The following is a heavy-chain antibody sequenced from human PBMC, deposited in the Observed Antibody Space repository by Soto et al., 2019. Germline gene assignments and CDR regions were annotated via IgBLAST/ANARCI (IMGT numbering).Heavy chain of an antibody. CDR1: GGSISSYY. CDR2: IYYSGST. D-gene: IGHD5-18*01. J-gene: IGHJ6*02. CDR3: ARLPYTAMPYYYGMDV. Sequence: SETLSVTCPVSGGSISSYYWSWIRQPPGKGLEWIGYIYYSGSTNYHPSLKSRVTIAVDTSKNQFSLKLSSVTAADTAVYYCARLPYTAMPYYYGMDVWGQGTTVTVSS. V-gene: IGHV4-59*08.